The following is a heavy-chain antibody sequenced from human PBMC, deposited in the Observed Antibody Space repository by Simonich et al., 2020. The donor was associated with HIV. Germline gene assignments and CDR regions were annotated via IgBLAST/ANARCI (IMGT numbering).Heavy chain of an antibody. CDR2: ITPGGSR. J-gene: IGHJ2*01. CDR3: AGDSGGYWYFDL. Sequence: QVQLVQSRAEVKKPGASVKVSCKASGYTFTSYYMNWVRQAPGQGLEWMGKITPGGSRTYAQKFQGRVTMTRDTSTSTGYMELSSLRSEDTAVYYCAGDSGGYWYFDLWGRGTLVTVSS. V-gene: IGHV1-46*01. CDR1: GYTFTSYY. D-gene: IGHD2-15*01.